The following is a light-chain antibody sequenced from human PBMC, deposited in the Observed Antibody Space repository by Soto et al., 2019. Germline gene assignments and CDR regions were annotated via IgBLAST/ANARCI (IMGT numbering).Light chain of an antibody. CDR3: HHYGYGADT. CDR2: GAS. V-gene: IGKV3-20*01. CDR1: ESVRNNS. Sequence: EIVLTQSPGTLSLSPGERATLSCRASESVRNNSLAWYQQHPGQAPRLLIFGASSRATGIPDRFSGTGSGTDFSLTISRLEPDDFAVYFCHHYGYGADTFGQGTKLEIK. J-gene: IGKJ2*01.